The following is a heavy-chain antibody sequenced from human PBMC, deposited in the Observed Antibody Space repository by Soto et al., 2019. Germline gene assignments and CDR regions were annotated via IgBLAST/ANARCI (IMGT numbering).Heavy chain of an antibody. Sequence: ASVKVSCKASGGSFSTYPVSWVRQAPGQGLEWLGDIIPLFGTTNYAQRFQGRVTITADDSTSTAYMELSSPSSADTAVYYCAIFVVSGYYVRWFLHWCQAPLVSV. CDR1: GGSFSTYP. V-gene: IGHV1-69*13. CDR2: IIPLFGTT. D-gene: IGHD3-10*02. J-gene: IGHJ5*02. CDR3: AIFVVSGYYVRWFLH.